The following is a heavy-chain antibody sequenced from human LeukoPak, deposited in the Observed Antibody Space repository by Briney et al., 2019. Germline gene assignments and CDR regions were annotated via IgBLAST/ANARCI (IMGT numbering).Heavy chain of an antibody. CDR2: INPKSGGT. CDR3: ARGRSMVRGSPSRWFDP. D-gene: IGHD3-10*01. V-gene: IGHV1-2*02. Sequence: ASLTVSCKTSGYTFTGYYMHWVRQAPGQGLEWMGWINPKSGGTNYAQKFLGRVTLTRDTSINTAYMELTSLRSDDTAVFYCARGRSMVRGSPSRWFDPWGQGTLVTVSA. CDR1: GYTFTGYY. J-gene: IGHJ5*02.